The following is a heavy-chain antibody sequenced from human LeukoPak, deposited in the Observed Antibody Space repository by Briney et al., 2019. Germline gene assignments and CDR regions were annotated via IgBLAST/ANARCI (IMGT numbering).Heavy chain of an antibody. V-gene: IGHV3-30*02. D-gene: IGHD1-26*01. CDR1: GFTFSSYG. CDR3: AGTGRIVGALRLFDI. CDR2: IRYDGSNK. J-gene: IGHJ3*02. Sequence: GSLRLSCAASGFTFSSYGMHWVRQAPGKGLEWVAFIRYDGSNKYYADSVKGRFTISRDNSKNTLYLQMNSLRAEDTAVYYCAGTGRIVGALRLFDIWGQGTMVTVSS.